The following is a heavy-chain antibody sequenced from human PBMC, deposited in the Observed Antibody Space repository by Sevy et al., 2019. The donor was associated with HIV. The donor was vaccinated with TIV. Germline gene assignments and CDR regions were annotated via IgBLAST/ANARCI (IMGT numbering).Heavy chain of an antibody. CDR1: GSTLTRLS. Sequence: ASVKVSCKVSGSTLTRLSMHWVRQAPGKGLEWMASFDTEDGKTVYAQKFQGRVTMTEDTSTDTAYMGLSSLRSEDTAVYYCATTKVYYDNSCDPFDDWGQGTLVTVSS. V-gene: IGHV1-24*01. CDR3: ATTKVYYDNSCDPFDD. D-gene: IGHD3-22*01. J-gene: IGHJ4*02. CDR2: FDTEDGKT.